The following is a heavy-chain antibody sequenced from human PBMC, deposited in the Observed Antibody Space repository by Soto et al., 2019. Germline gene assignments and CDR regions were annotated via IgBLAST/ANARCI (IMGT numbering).Heavy chain of an antibody. CDR2: IYSGGTT. CDR3: VRLGDNGDHQPFWFFDL. J-gene: IGHJ2*01. D-gene: IGHD4-17*01. CDR1: GFTVSSSY. V-gene: IGHV3-53*01. Sequence: PGGSLRLSCAASGFTVSSSYMGWVRQAPGKGLEWVSVIYSGGTTYYTASVKGRLTISRDNSKNTLYLQMSSLRADDTAVYYCVRLGDNGDHQPFWFFDLWGRGTLLTVSS.